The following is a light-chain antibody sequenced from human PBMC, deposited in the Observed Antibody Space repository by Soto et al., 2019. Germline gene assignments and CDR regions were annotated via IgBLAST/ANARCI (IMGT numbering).Light chain of an antibody. CDR1: QGISNY. J-gene: IGKJ1*01. CDR2: AAS. Sequence: AIRMTQSPSSLSASTGDRVTITCRASQGISNYLVWYQQKPGKTPKVLIHAASTLQSGVSSRFSGSGSGTDFTLNIGSLQSEDFATYYCQQYSSYPWTFGQGTKVEV. CDR3: QQYSSYPWT. V-gene: IGKV1-8*01.